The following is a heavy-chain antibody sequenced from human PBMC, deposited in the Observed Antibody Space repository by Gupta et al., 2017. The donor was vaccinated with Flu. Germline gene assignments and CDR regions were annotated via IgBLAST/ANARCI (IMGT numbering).Heavy chain of an antibody. CDR1: GFTFSSYA. V-gene: IGHV3-23*01. D-gene: IGHD5-12*01. CDR2: ISGSGGST. CDR3: AKSPSDGYKVAIDC. J-gene: IGHJ4*02. Sequence: EVQLLESGGGSVQPGGSLRLSCAASGFTFSSYAMSWVRQAPGKGLEWVSAISGSGGSTYYADSVKGRFSISRDNSKNTLYLQMNSLRAEDTAVYYCAKSPSDGYKVAIDCWGQGTLVTVSS.